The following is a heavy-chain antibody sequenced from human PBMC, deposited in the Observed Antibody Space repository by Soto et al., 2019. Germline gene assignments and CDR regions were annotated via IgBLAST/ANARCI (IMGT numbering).Heavy chain of an antibody. D-gene: IGHD3-10*01. V-gene: IGHV3-30-3*01. J-gene: IGHJ4*02. CDR3: ARDHDYYGSGRYLH. CDR2: ISYDGSNK. Sequence: QVQLVESGGGVVQPGRSLRLSCAASGFTFSSYAMHWVRQAPGKGLEWVAVISYDGSNKYYADSVKGRFTISGDNSKNTLYLKMNSLRSEDTAVYYCARDHDYYGSGRYLHWGQGPLGTVAS. CDR1: GFTFSSYA.